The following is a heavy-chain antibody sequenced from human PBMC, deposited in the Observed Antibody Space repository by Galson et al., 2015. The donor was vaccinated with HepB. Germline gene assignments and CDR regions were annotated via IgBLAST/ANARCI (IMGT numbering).Heavy chain of an antibody. V-gene: IGHV4-31*03. CDR3: ARGSEDNYGSFDY. CDR1: GGSLGSGGYY. Sequence: TLSLTCTVSGGSLGSGGYYWSWIRQHPGKGLEWIGYTHYSGSTYYNPSLRGRLTISEGKSKNQFSLKLSSVTAADTAIYYCARGSEDNYGSFDYWGQGTLVTVSS. D-gene: IGHD3-10*01. CDR2: THYSGST. J-gene: IGHJ4*02.